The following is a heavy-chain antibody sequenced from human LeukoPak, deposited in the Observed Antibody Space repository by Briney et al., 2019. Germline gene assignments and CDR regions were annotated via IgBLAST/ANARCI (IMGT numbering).Heavy chain of an antibody. CDR2: IYSGGST. CDR3: AKDQDRYSSATIFDY. V-gene: IGHV3-53*01. J-gene: IGHJ4*02. D-gene: IGHD6-19*01. CDR1: GFTVSSNY. Sequence: GGSLRLSCAASGFTVSSNYMSWVRQAPGKGLEWVLVIYSGGSTYYADSVKGRFTISRDNSKNTLYLQMNSLRAEDTAVYYCAKDQDRYSSATIFDYWGQGTLVTVSS.